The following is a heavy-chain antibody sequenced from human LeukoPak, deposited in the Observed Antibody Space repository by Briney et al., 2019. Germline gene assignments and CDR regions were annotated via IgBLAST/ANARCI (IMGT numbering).Heavy chain of an antibody. CDR1: GYSFTRYW. CDR3: ARLPDSGSYPFDI. J-gene: IGHJ3*02. Sequence: GGSLKISCKGSGYSFTRYWIGWVRQMPGKSLEWMGIIYPGDSDTRYSPSFQGQVTISADNSISTAYLQWSSLKASDTAMYYCARLPDSGSYPFDIWGQGTMVTVSS. V-gene: IGHV5-51*01. CDR2: IYPGDSDT. D-gene: IGHD1-26*01.